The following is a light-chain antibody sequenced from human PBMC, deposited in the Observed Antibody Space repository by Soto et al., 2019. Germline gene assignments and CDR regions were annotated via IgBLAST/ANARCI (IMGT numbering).Light chain of an antibody. CDR3: QQSYSTPI. CDR2: AAS. CDR1: QGISSY. Sequence: DIQLTQSPSTLSASVGDRVTITCRASQGISSYLNWYQQKPGKAPKLLIYAASSLQSGVPSRVSGSGSGTDFTLTISSPQPEDFATYYCQQSYSTPIFGQGTRLEI. J-gene: IGKJ5*01. V-gene: IGKV1-39*01.